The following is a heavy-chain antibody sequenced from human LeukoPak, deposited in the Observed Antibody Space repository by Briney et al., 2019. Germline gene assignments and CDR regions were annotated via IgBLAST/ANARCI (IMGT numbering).Heavy chain of an antibody. V-gene: IGHV3-74*01. D-gene: IGHD2-2*01. CDR1: GFTFSSYW. J-gene: IGHJ5*02. Sequence: GGXXXXXCAASGFTFSSYWMHWVRQAPGKGLVGVSRINSDGSSTIYADSVKGRFTISRDNAKKTLYLQMNSLRAEDTAVYYCATLRLIVVVPAATVWFDPWGQGTLVTVSS. CDR2: INSDGSST. CDR3: ATLRLIVVVPAATVWFDP.